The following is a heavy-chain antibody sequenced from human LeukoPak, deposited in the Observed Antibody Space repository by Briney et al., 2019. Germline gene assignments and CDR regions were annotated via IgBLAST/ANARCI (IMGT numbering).Heavy chain of an antibody. CDR2: IYSGGST. Sequence: GGSLRLSCAASGFTFSSYAMSWVRQAPGKGLEWVSVIYSGGSTYYADSVKGRFTISRDNSKNTLYLQMNSLRAEDTAVYYCARGWYYYYYGMDVWGQGTTVTVSS. V-gene: IGHV3-66*01. J-gene: IGHJ6*02. CDR3: ARGWYYYYYGMDV. CDR1: GFTFSSYA.